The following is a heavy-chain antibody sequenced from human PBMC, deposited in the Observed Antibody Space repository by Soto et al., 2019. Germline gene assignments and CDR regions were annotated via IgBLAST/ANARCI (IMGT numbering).Heavy chain of an antibody. CDR3: AGVNPAADYYGMDV. J-gene: IGHJ6*02. CDR2: IYYSGST. CDR1: GGSISGSSYY. V-gene: IGHV4-39*01. Sequence: PSETLSLTCTVSGGSISGSSYYWGWIRQPPGKGLEWIGNIYYSGSTYYNPSLKSRVTISVDTSKNQFSLKLSSVTAADTAVYYCAGVNPAADYYGMDVGGQGPTVTVS. D-gene: IGHD2-15*01.